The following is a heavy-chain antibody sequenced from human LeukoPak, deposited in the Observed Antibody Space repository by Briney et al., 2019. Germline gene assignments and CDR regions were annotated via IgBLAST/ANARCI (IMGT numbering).Heavy chain of an antibody. CDR3: ARRYGSSWYRFDY. CDR2: INHSGST. J-gene: IGHJ4*02. Sequence: GSLRLSCAASGFTFSSYAMSWVRQPPGKGLEWIGEINHSGSTNYNPSLKSRVTISVDTSKNQFSLKLSSVTAADTAVYYCARRYGSSWYRFDYWGQGTLVTVSS. D-gene: IGHD6-13*01. V-gene: IGHV4-34*01. CDR1: GFTFSSYA.